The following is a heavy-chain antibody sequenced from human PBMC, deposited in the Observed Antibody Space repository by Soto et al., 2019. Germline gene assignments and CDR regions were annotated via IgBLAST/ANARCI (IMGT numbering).Heavy chain of an antibody. CDR2: ISYDGSNK. CDR1: GFTFSSYG. CDR3: AKARELDYYCYGMDV. D-gene: IGHD1-7*01. J-gene: IGHJ6*02. Sequence: QVQLVESGGGVVQPGRSLRLSCAASGFTFSSYGMHWVRQAPGKGLEWVAVISYDGSNKYYADSVKGRFTISRDNSKNSLYLQMNRLRAEETAVYCCAKARELDYYCYGMDVWGQGNTVTVSS. V-gene: IGHV3-30*18.